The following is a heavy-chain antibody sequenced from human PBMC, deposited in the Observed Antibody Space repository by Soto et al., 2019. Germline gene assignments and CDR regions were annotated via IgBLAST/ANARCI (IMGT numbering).Heavy chain of an antibody. V-gene: IGHV3-23*01. J-gene: IGHJ4*02. CDR3: AKDMRPDGVWDFGH. Sequence: EVQLLESGGGLVQPGGSLRLSCAASGFTFSTYTMAWVRQAPGRGPEWVSGVGQDGAPYYADSVKGRFTISRDNSRSSVYLEMIALRGEDTAVYYCAKDMRPDGVWDFGHWGLGTLVTVSS. CDR2: VGQDGAP. CDR1: GFTFSTYT. D-gene: IGHD4-17*01.